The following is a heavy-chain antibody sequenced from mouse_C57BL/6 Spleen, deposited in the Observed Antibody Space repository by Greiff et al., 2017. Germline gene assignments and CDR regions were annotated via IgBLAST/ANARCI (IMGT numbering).Heavy chain of an antibody. J-gene: IGHJ2*01. CDR2: IYPRSGNT. CDR3: ARFRRPYYFDY. CDR1: GYTFTSYG. Sequence: LQLQQSGAELARPGASVKLSCKASGYTFTSYGISWVKQRTGQGLEWIGEIYPRSGNTYYNEKFKGKATLTADKSSSTAYMELRSLTSEDSAVYFCARFRRPYYFDYWGQGTTLTVSS. V-gene: IGHV1-81*01.